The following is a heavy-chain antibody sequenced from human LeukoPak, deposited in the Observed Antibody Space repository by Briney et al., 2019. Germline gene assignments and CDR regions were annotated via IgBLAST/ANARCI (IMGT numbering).Heavy chain of an antibody. CDR2: IYPGDSDT. CDR1: GYSFTSYW. Sequence: GESLKISCKGSGYSFTSYWIGWVRQMPGKGLEWMGIIYPGDSDTRYSPSFQGQVTISADKSISTAYLQWSSLKASDTAMYYCARCTMVRGVIRPFDYWGQGTLVTVSS. D-gene: IGHD3-10*01. J-gene: IGHJ4*02. CDR3: ARCTMVRGVIRPFDY. V-gene: IGHV5-51*01.